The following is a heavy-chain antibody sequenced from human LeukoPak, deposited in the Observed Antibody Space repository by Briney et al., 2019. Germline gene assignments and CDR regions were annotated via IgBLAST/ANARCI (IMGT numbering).Heavy chain of an antibody. J-gene: IGHJ4*02. CDR1: GGSFSGYY. CDR3: ARGRLWGLGSTRAPFLNY. Sequence: PSETLSLTCAVYGGSFSGYYWSWIRQPPGKGLEWIGEINHSGSTNYNPSLKSRVTISVDTSKNQFSLKLSSVTAADTAVYYCARGRLWGLGSTRAPFLNYWGQGTLVTVSS. V-gene: IGHV4-34*01. CDR2: INHSGST. D-gene: IGHD3-10*01.